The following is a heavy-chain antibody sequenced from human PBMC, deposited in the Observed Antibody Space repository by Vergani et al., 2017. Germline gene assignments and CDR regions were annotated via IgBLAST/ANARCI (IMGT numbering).Heavy chain of an antibody. CDR3: ARGVVVAATVY. Sequence: VQLVESGGGVVQPGRSLRLSCAASGFTFSSYAMHWVRQAPGKGLEWVAVISYDGSNKYYADSVKGRFTISRDNSKNTLYLQMNSLRAEDTAVYYCARGVVVAATVYWGQGTLVTVSS. D-gene: IGHD2-15*01. CDR2: ISYDGSNK. J-gene: IGHJ4*02. CDR1: GFTFSSYA. V-gene: IGHV3-30*01.